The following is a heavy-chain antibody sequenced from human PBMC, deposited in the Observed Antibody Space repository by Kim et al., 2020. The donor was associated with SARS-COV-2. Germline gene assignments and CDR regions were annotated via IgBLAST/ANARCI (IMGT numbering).Heavy chain of an antibody. CDR1: GFTFSDYH. CDR3: ASRRRGNYGLDV. J-gene: IGHJ6*02. Sequence: GGSLRLSCEVSGFTFSDYHMNWIRQAPGKGLEWVSYVSNSGSTIHYADSVKGRFTISRDNAKNSLYLQMNSLRDEDTAVYYCASRRRGNYGLDVWGQGTTVAVSS. CDR2: VSNSGSTI. D-gene: IGHD3-16*01. V-gene: IGHV3-11*01.